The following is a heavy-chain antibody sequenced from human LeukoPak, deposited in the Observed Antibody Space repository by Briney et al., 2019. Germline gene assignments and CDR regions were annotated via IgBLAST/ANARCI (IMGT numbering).Heavy chain of an antibody. CDR1: GGSFSGYY. V-gene: IGHV4-34*01. Sequence: SETLSLTCAVYGGSFSGYYWSWIRQPPGKGLEWIGEINHSGSTNYNPSLKSRVTISVDTSKNQFPLKLSSVTAADTAVYYCARTRGYFYRVHGGIFDYWGQGTLVTVSS. CDR2: INHSGST. J-gene: IGHJ4*02. CDR3: ARTRGYFYRVHGGIFDY. D-gene: IGHD5-12*01.